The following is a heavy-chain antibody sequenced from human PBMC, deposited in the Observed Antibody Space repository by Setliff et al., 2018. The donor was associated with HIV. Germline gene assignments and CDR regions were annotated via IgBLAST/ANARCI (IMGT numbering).Heavy chain of an antibody. Sequence: PGGSLRLSCAASGFIFKNAWMSWVRQAPGKGLEWVGRIKSKTDGGTTDYAAPVKGRFTISRDDSKNTMYLQMNSLKTEDTAVYYCTTGGGRNDAFDIWGQGTMVTVSS. CDR3: TTGGGRNDAFDI. CDR2: IKSKTDGGTT. V-gene: IGHV3-15*01. D-gene: IGHD3-16*01. J-gene: IGHJ3*02. CDR1: GFIFKNAW.